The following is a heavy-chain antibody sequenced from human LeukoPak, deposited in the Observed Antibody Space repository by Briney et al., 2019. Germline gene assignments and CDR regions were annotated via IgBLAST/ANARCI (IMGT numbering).Heavy chain of an antibody. CDR1: GGAFSGYF. J-gene: IGHJ3*01. V-gene: IGHV4-34*01. CDR2: ITDTGIP. D-gene: IGHD3-22*01. CDR3: ASERRSGGYYSGTNNAFDV. Sequence: SETLSLTCALTGGAFSGYFCSWIRQPPGKGLHSVGGITDTGIPNYNPSLKSRVTISVDTSKNQFSLKLTSVTAADAAVYYCASERRSGGYYSGTNNAFDVWGQGTVVTVSS.